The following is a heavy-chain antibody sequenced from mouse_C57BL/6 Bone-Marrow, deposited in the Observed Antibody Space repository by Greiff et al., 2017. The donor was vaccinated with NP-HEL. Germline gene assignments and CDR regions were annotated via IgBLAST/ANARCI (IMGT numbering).Heavy chain of an antibody. D-gene: IGHD2-4*01. CDR2: IHPNSGST. J-gene: IGHJ2*01. V-gene: IGHV1-64*01. CDR1: GYTFTSYW. Sequence: VQLQQPGAELVKPGASVKLSCKASGYTFTSYWMHWVKQRPGQGLEWIGMIHPNSGSTNYNEKFKSKATLTVDKSSITAYMQLSSLTSEDSAVYYCARDYPYYFDYWGQGTTLTVSS. CDR3: ARDYPYYFDY.